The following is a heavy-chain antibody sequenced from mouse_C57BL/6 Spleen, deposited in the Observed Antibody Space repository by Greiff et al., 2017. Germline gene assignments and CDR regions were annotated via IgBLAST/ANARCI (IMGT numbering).Heavy chain of an antibody. V-gene: IGHV10-1*01. CDR1: GFSFNTYA. CDR3: VSRGAMDY. CDR2: IRSKSNNYAT. J-gene: IGHJ4*01. Sequence: EVQRVESGGGLVQPKGSLKLSCAASGFSFNTYAMNWVRQAPGKGLEWVARIRSKSNNYATYYADSVKDRFTISRDDSESMLYLQMNHLKTEDTTMYYCVSRGAMDYWGQGTSVTVSS.